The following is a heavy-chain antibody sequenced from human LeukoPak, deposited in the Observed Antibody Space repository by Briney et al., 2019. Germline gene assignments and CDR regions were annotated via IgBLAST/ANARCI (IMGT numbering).Heavy chain of an antibody. Sequence: GGSLRLSCAASGFTFSSYWMHWVRQAPGKGLAWVSRINSDGSSTSYADSVKGRFTISRDNAKNTLYLQMNSLRAEDTAVYYCARGTGWELSFDYWGQGTLVTVSS. CDR2: INSDGSST. V-gene: IGHV3-74*01. J-gene: IGHJ4*02. D-gene: IGHD1-26*01. CDR3: ARGTGWELSFDY. CDR1: GFTFSSYW.